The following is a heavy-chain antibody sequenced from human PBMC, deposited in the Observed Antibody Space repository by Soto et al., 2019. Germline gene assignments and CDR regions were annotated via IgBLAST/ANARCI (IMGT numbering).Heavy chain of an antibody. V-gene: IGHV3-15*01. D-gene: IGHD2-2*01. CDR2: IRSKTDGGTA. CDR3: TTLSYCRGSSCFSVLEY. Sequence: EVQLVESGGGLVKPGGSLRLSCAASGFTFNNAWMTWVRQVPGKGLEWVARIRSKTDGGTADLAAPVKDRFIISRDDSKNTLYLEMNSLKTEDTAVYHCTTLSYCRGSSCFSVLEYWGQGILVTVSS. CDR1: GFTFNNAW. J-gene: IGHJ4*02.